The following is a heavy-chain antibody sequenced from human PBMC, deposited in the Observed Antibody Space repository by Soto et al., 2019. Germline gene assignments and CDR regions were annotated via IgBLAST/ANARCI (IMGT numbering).Heavy chain of an antibody. CDR3: ARRYWNDVGRNYYYYGMDV. V-gene: IGHV5-51*01. Sequence: PGESRKISCKGSGYSFTSYWIGWVRQMPGKGLEWMGIIYPGDSDTRYSPSFQGQVTISADKSISTAYLQWSSLKASDTAMYYCARRYWNDVGRNYYYYGMDVWGQGTTVTVSS. CDR1: GYSFTSYW. J-gene: IGHJ6*02. D-gene: IGHD1-1*01. CDR2: IYPGDSDT.